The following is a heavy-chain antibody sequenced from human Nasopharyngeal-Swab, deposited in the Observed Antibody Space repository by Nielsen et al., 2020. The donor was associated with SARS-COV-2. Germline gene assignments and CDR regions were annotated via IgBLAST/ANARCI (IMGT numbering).Heavy chain of an antibody. CDR2: IYYSGST. CDR3: ARDAPFGAGPYNWFDP. J-gene: IGHJ5*02. D-gene: IGHD3-16*01. CDR1: GGSFSGYY. Sequence: SETLSLTCAVYGGSFSGYYWSWIRQPPGKGLEWIGYIYYSGSTNYNPSLKSRVTISVDTSKNQFSLKLSSVTAADTAVYYCARDAPFGAGPYNWFDPWGQGTLVTVSS. V-gene: IGHV4-59*01.